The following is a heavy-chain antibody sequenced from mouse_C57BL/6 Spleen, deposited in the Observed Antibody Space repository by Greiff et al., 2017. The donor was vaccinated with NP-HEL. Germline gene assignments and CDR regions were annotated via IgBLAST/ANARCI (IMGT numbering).Heavy chain of an antibody. CDR3: ARAFITTVVPNYWYFDV. J-gene: IGHJ1*03. D-gene: IGHD1-1*01. Sequence: VQLQQSGPELVKPGASVKISCKASGYSFTGYYMNWVKQSPEKSLEWIGEINPSTGGTTYNQKFKAKATLTVDKSSSTAYMQLKSLTSEDSAVYYCARAFITTVVPNYWYFDVWGTGTTVTVSS. CDR2: INPSTGGT. V-gene: IGHV1-42*01. CDR1: GYSFTGYY.